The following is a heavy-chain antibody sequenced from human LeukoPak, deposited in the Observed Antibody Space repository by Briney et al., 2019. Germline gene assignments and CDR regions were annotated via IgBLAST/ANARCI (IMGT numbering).Heavy chain of an antibody. V-gene: IGHV3-7*01. CDR3: ARLGYDILTGSNWFDP. CDR1: GFTFSSYW. CDR2: IKQDGSEK. J-gene: IGHJ5*02. D-gene: IGHD3-9*01. Sequence: GGSLRLSCAASGFTFSSYWMSWVRQAPGKGLEWVANIKQDGSEKYYVDSVKGRFTISRDNAKNSLYLQMNSLRAEDTAVYYCARLGYDILTGSNWFDPWGQGTLVTVSS.